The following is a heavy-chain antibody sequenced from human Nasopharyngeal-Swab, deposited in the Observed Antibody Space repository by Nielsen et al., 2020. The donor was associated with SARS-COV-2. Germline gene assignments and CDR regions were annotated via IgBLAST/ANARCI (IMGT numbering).Heavy chain of an antibody. CDR3: AKHGLLWFGELSRWFDP. V-gene: IGHV3-30*18. J-gene: IGHJ5*02. D-gene: IGHD3-10*01. CDR2: ISYDGSNK. CDR1: GFTFSSYA. Sequence: GESLKISCAASGFTFSSYAMSWVRQAPGKGLEWVAVISYDGSNKYYADSVKGRFTISRDNSKNTLYLQMNSLRAEDTAVYYCAKHGLLWFGELSRWFDPWGQGTLVTVSS.